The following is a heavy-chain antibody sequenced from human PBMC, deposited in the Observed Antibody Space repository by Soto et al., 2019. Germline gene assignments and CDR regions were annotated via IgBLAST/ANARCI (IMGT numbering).Heavy chain of an antibody. Sequence: SETLSLTCTVSGGSISSYYWSWIRQPPGKGLEWIGYIYHSGSTYYNPSLKSRVTISVDRSKNQFSLKLSSVTAADTAVYYCARGAPVCIQHWGQGTLVTVSS. J-gene: IGHJ1*01. V-gene: IGHV4-59*12. D-gene: IGHD2-8*01. CDR2: IYHSGST. CDR3: ARGAPVCIQH. CDR1: GGSISSYY.